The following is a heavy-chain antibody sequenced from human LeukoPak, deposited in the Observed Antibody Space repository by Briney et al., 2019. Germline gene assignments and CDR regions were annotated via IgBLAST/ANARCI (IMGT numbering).Heavy chain of an antibody. CDR1: GYTFTSYY. Sequence: ASVKVSCKASGYTFTSYYMHWVRQAPGQGLEWMGIINPSGGSTSYAQKFQGRVTMTRDTSTSTVCMELSSLRSEDTAVYYCARVGPGATFDYWGQGTLVTVSS. CDR3: ARVGPGATFDY. V-gene: IGHV1-46*03. CDR2: INPSGGST. D-gene: IGHD7-27*01. J-gene: IGHJ4*02.